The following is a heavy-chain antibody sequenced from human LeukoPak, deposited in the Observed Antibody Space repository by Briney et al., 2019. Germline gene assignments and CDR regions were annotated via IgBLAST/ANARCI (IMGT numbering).Heavy chain of an antibody. Sequence: PGGSLGLSCAASGFTFSSYEMNWVRQAPGKGLEWISYITNSGNTIYYADSVKGRFTISRDDAKNSLYLQMNSLRAEDTAVYYCARPRITVFGVVPWAFDVWGQGTMVTVSS. CDR3: ARPRITVFGVVPWAFDV. D-gene: IGHD3-3*01. CDR2: ITNSGNTI. CDR1: GFTFSSYE. V-gene: IGHV3-48*03. J-gene: IGHJ3*01.